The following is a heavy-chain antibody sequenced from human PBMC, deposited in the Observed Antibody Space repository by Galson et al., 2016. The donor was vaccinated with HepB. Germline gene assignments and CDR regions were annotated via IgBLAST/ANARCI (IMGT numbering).Heavy chain of an antibody. CDR3: ASMVRGVTIYY. Sequence: SETLSLTCTVSGGPIGSSSYYWGWIRQPPGKGLEWIGSIYYSGSTYYNPSLKSRVTISVDTSKNQFSPKLSSVTAADTAVYYCASMVRGVTIYYWGQGTLVTVSS. V-gene: IGHV4-39*01. CDR1: GGPIGSSSYY. J-gene: IGHJ4*02. D-gene: IGHD3-10*01. CDR2: IYYSGST.